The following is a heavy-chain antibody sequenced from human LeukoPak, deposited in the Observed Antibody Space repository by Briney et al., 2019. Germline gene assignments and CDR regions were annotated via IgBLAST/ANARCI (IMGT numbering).Heavy chain of an antibody. Sequence: SETLSLTCSVSGGSITSSSYYWGWIRQPPGKGLEWIGTIYYSGTTYYKPSLKSRLSISIDTSKNQFSLKLTSVTPEDTAVYYCARGMALGFDYWGQGTLVTVSS. CDR3: ARGMALGFDY. V-gene: IGHV4-39*07. CDR2: IYYSGTT. D-gene: IGHD7-27*01. J-gene: IGHJ4*02. CDR1: GGSITSSSYY.